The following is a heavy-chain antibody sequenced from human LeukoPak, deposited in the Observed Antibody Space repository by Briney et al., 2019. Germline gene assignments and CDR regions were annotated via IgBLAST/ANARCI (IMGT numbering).Heavy chain of an antibody. D-gene: IGHD6-6*01. V-gene: IGHV4-34*01. J-gene: IGHJ4*02. CDR3: ARGRGSSSSGSDY. Sequence: SETLSLTCAVYGGSFSGYYWSWIRQPPGKGLEWIGEINHSGSTNYNPSLKSRVTISVDTSKNQFSLKLSSVTAADTAVYYCARGRGSSSSGSDYWGQGTLVTASS. CDR1: GGSFSGYY. CDR2: INHSGST.